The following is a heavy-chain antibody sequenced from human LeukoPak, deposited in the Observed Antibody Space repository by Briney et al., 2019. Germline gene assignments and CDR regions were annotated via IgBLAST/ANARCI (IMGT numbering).Heavy chain of an antibody. CDR2: IIPIFGTA. V-gene: IGHV1-69*13. CDR1: GGTFSSYA. CDR3: AMGLGYCSGGSCYYNWFDP. D-gene: IGHD2-15*01. J-gene: IGHJ5*02. Sequence: SVKVSCKASGGTFSSYAISWVRQAPGQGLEWMGGIIPIFGTANYAQKFQGRVTVTADESTSTAYMELSSLRSEDTAVYYCAMGLGYCSGGSCYYNWFDPWGQGTLVTVSS.